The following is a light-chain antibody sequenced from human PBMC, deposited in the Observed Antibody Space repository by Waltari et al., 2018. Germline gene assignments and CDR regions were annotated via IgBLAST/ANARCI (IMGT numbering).Light chain of an antibody. CDR3: CSYAGSSIWV. V-gene: IGLV2-23*01. J-gene: IGLJ3*02. CDR2: EDS. Sequence: QSALTQPASVSGSPGQSITISCTGTSSDVGSYNLVSWYQQHPGKAPKLMIYEDSKRPSGVSNRFSGSKSGNTASLTISGLQAEDEAKYYCCSYAGSSIWVFGGGTELTVL. CDR1: SSDVGSYNL.